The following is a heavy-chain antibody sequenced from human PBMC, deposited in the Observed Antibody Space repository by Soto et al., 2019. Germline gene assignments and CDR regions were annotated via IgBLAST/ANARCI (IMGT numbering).Heavy chain of an antibody. Sequence: SETLSLTCTVSGGSISSSSYYWGWIRQPPGKGLEWIGTIYYSGSTYYNPSLKSRVTISVDTSKNQFSLKLSSVTAADTAVYYCARIRYGGSRDYWGQGTLVTVSS. CDR3: ARIRYGGSRDY. D-gene: IGHD3-16*01. CDR2: IYYSGST. V-gene: IGHV4-39*01. J-gene: IGHJ4*02. CDR1: GGSISSSSYY.